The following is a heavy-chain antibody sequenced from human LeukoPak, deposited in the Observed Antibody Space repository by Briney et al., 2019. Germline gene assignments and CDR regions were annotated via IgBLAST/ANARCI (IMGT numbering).Heavy chain of an antibody. CDR3: ARGSLPDYYDSSGYEAANNWFDP. V-gene: IGHV4-39*01. J-gene: IGHJ5*02. CDR2: IYYSGST. Sequence: PSGTLSLTCTVSGGSISSSSYSWGWIRQPPGKGLEWIGSIYYSGSTYYNPSLKSRVTISVDTSKNQFSLKLSSVTAADTAVYYCARGSLPDYYDSSGYEAANNWFDPWGQGTLVTVSS. D-gene: IGHD3-22*01. CDR1: GGSISSSSYS.